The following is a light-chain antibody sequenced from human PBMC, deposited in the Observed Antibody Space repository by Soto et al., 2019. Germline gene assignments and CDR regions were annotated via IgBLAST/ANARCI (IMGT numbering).Light chain of an antibody. V-gene: IGKV3-20*01. CDR1: QSVSSSY. CDR2: GAS. J-gene: IGKJ5*01. Sequence: EIVLTQSPGTLSLSPGESATLSCRASQSVSSSYLAWYQQKPGQAPRLLIYGASSRATGIPDRFSGSGSGTDFTLTISRLEPEDFAVYYCQQYGSSSITFGQGTRLEI. CDR3: QQYGSSSIT.